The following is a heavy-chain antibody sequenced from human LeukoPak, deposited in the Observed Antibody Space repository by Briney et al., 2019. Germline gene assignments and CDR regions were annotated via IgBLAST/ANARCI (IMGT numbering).Heavy chain of an antibody. J-gene: IGHJ4*02. D-gene: IGHD3-10*01. V-gene: IGHV3-7*03. CDR1: GFTFGSYW. Sequence: GGSLRLSCAASGFTFGSYWMSWVRQAPGKGLEWVAKIKQDGSEKYYVDSVKGRFTISRDSAKNSLYLQMNSLRAEDTAVYYCARAKSLFDSWGQGTLVTVSS. CDR3: ARAKSLFDS. CDR2: IKQDGSEK.